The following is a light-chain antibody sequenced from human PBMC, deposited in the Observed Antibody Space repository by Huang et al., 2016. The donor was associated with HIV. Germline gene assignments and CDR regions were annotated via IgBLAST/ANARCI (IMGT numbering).Light chain of an antibody. CDR3: QQYYNWPLT. Sequence: EIVMTQSPASLSVSPGERVTLSCRASQTLASSLAWYQQKPGQAPRLLMFDASTRATGIPARFSGSGSGTEFTLTISSLQSEDFAVYYCQQYYNWPLTFGEGTKVEIK. J-gene: IGKJ4*01. CDR2: DAS. V-gene: IGKV3-15*01. CDR1: QTLASS.